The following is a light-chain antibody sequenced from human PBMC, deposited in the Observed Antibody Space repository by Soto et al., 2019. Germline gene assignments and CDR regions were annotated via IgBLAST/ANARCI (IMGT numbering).Light chain of an antibody. CDR3: QQYGSSPRT. Sequence: EIVLTQSPGTLSLSPGERATLSCRASQSVSSIYLAWYQQKPGQAPRLLIYGASSRATGIPDRFSGSGSGTDFTLTISRLETEDFAVYYCQQYGSSPRTFGQGTKVDIK. V-gene: IGKV3-20*01. CDR1: QSVSSIY. CDR2: GAS. J-gene: IGKJ1*01.